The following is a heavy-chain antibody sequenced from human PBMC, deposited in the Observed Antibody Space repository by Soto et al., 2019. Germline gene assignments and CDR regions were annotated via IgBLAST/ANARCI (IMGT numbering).Heavy chain of an antibody. CDR3: ARFYPARRGVRGAFMNWFDP. D-gene: IGHD3-10*01. CDR2: INHSGST. CDR1: GGSFSGYY. Sequence: PSETLSLTCAVYGGSFSGYYWSWIRQPPGKGLEWIGEINHSGSTNYNPSLKSRVTISVDTSKNQFSLKLSSVTAADTAVYYCARFYPARRGVRGAFMNWFDPWGQGTLVTVSS. V-gene: IGHV4-34*01. J-gene: IGHJ5*02.